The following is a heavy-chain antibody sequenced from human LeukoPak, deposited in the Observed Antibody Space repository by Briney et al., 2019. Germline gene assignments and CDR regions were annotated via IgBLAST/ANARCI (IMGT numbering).Heavy chain of an antibody. CDR1: GFTFSSYG. J-gene: IGHJ4*02. CDR2: IYSGGST. D-gene: IGHD3-3*01. Sequence: GRSLRLSCAASGFTFSSYGMHWVRQAPGKGLEWVSVIYSGGSTYYADSVKGRFTISRHNSKNTLYLQMDSLRDEDTAVYYCARGDFWSGYYTGLYWGQGTLVTVSS. CDR3: ARGDFWSGYYTGLY. V-gene: IGHV3-NL1*01.